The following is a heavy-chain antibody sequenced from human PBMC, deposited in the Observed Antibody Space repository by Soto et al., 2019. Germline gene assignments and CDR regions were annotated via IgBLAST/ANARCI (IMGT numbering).Heavy chain of an antibody. Sequence: SQTLSLTCAISGDSISSNSAAWNWIRQSPSRGLECLGRTYYRSKWYNDYAVSVKSRITINPDTSKNQFSLQLNSVTPEDTAVYYCARDPSITGTKYPELNWFDPWGQGTLVTVSS. CDR2: TYYRSKWYN. CDR1: GDSISSNSAA. CDR3: ARDPSITGTKYPELNWFDP. D-gene: IGHD1-7*01. J-gene: IGHJ5*02. V-gene: IGHV6-1*01.